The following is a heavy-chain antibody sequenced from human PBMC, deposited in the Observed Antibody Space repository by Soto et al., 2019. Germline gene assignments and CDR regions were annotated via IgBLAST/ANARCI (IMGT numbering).Heavy chain of an antibody. V-gene: IGHV3-73*02. CDR1: GFTFSGSA. D-gene: IGHD1-26*01. CDR2: IRSKANSYAT. J-gene: IGHJ4*02. CDR3: TRHATPSGSYQLVDY. Sequence: EVQLVESGGGLVQPGGSLKLSCAASGFTFSGSAMHWVRQASGKGLEWVGRIRSKANSYATAYAASVKGRFTISRDDSKKTAYVQMNSLKTEDTAVYYCTRHATPSGSYQLVDYWGQGTLVTVSS.